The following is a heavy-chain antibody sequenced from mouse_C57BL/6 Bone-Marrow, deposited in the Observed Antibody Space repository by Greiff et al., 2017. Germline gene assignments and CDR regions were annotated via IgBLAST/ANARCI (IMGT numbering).Heavy chain of an antibody. CDR1: GYAFTNYL. CDR2: INPGSGGT. J-gene: IGHJ1*03. Sequence: QVQLQQSGAELVRPGTSVKVSCKASGYAFTNYLIEWVKQRPGQGLEWIGVINPGSGGTNYNEKFKGKATLTADKSSSTAYMQLSSLTSEDSAVXFCARSRYYYGSSHWYFDVWGTGTTVTVSS. V-gene: IGHV1-54*01. D-gene: IGHD1-1*01. CDR3: ARSRYYYGSSHWYFDV.